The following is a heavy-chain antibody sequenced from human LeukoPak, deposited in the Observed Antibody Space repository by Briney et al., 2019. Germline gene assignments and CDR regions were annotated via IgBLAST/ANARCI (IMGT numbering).Heavy chain of an antibody. D-gene: IGHD6-6*01. J-gene: IGHJ5*02. CDR1: GFTFSSFW. V-gene: IGHV3-7*01. Sequence: AGGSLRLSCVASGFTFSSFWMTWVRQTPGKGLEWLANIKQDGSEKYYVDSVKGRFTISRDNAKNSLYLQMNSLRAEDTAVYYCARGVGSSLLFDPWGQGTLVTVSS. CDR3: ARGVGSSLLFDP. CDR2: IKQDGSEK.